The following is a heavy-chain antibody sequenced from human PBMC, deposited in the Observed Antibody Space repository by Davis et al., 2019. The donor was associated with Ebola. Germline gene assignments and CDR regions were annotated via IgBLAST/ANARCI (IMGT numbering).Heavy chain of an antibody. Sequence: GESLKISCTTSGFTFGDYAMSWVRQAPGKGLEWVGFIRSKAYGGTTEYAASVKGRFTISRDDSKSIAYLQMNSLKTEDTAVYYCTRDMRVRDRFGLIKGFDYWGQGTLITVSS. D-gene: IGHD3-10*01. CDR2: IRSKAYGGTT. CDR1: GFTFGDYA. J-gene: IGHJ4*02. V-gene: IGHV3-49*04. CDR3: TRDMRVRDRFGLIKGFDY.